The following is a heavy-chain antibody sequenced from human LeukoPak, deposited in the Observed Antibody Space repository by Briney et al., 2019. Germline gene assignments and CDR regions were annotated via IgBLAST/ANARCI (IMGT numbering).Heavy chain of an antibody. CDR3: ARDSGYCRFTSCYSDY. CDR1: GFTFSGYS. D-gene: IGHD2-2*01. V-gene: IGHV3-21*01. Sequence: TGGSLRLSCVASGFTFSGYSMNWVRQAPGKGLEWVSSISAGSTYIYYADSMKGRFTISRDNAKNSLYLQMNSLRAEDTAVYYCARDSGYCRFTSCYSDYWGQGTLVTVSS. J-gene: IGHJ4*02. CDR2: ISAGSTYI.